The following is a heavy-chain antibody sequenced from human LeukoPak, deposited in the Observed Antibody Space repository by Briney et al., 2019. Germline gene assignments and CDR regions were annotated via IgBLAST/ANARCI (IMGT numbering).Heavy chain of an antibody. CDR2: ISSSSSYI. V-gene: IGHV3-21*01. Sequence: GGSLRLSCEASGFTFSTYGINWVRQAPGKGLEWVSSISSSSSYIYYADSVKGRFTISRDNAKNSLYLQMNSLRAEDTAVYYCARRLKLGYYYYMDVWGKGTTVTVSS. D-gene: IGHD7-27*01. CDR3: ARRLKLGYYYYMDV. CDR1: GFTFSTYG. J-gene: IGHJ6*03.